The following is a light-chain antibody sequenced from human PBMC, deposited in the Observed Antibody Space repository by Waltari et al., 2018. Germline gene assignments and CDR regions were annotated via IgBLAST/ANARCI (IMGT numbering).Light chain of an antibody. Sequence: SYVLTQPPSVSEAPGQTASITCGGDNIGHKSVHWYQQRPGQATSLLIIHDSDRPSGIPDRFSGSNSGNTATLTSSRVEAGDEADYYCQVWDSRSEHWVFGGGTKMTVV. CDR2: HDS. V-gene: IGLV3-21*04. CDR3: QVWDSRSEHWV. CDR1: NIGHKS. J-gene: IGLJ3*02.